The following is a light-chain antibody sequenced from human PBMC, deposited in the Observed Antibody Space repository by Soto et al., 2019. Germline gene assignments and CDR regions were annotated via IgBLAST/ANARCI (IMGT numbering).Light chain of an antibody. CDR1: QSISDW. J-gene: IGKJ4*01. CDR3: QQYNSSPLT. CDR2: DAS. Sequence: DIQMTQSPSTLSASVEDRVTITCRANQSISDWLAWYQQKPGKAPKLLIYDASNLESGVPSRFSGSGSGTEFTLTISSLQPDDFATYYCQQYNSSPLTFGGGTKMEIK. V-gene: IGKV1-5*01.